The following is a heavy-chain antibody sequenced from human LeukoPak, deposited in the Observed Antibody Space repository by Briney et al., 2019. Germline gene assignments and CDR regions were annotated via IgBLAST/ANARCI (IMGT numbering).Heavy chain of an antibody. CDR3: AGASSGYYYVSYFDY. J-gene: IGHJ4*02. D-gene: IGHD3-22*01. CDR2: IYYSGST. V-gene: IGHV4-31*03. CDR1: GGSISSGGYY. Sequence: TLSLTCTVSGGSISSGGYYWSWIRQHPGKGLEWIGYIYYSGSTYYNPSLKSRVTISVDTSKNQFSLKLSSVTAADTAVYYCAGASSGYYYVSYFDYWGQGTLVTVSS.